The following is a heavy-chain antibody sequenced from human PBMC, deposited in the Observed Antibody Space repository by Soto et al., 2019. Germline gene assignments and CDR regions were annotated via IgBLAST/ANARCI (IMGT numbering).Heavy chain of an antibody. V-gene: IGHV3-23*01. CDR2: ISANGGAT. D-gene: IGHD1-26*01. CDR3: VKDYRSYIGSYGGRYFDL. Sequence: EMQLLESGGGLVQPGGSLRLSCAASGFTFTSYAMNWVRQGPGKGLEWVSGISANGGATYYADSVKGRFNISRDNSKDTLFLEMNSLRAEDTAVYFCVKDYRSYIGSYGGRYFDLWRRGTLVTVSA. J-gene: IGHJ2*01. CDR1: GFTFTSYA.